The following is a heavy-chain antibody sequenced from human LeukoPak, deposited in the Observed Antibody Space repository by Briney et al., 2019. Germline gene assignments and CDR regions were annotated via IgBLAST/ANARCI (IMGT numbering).Heavy chain of an antibody. CDR2: INDGNGDT. CDR1: GYTFTSHG. Sequence: ASVKVSCKASGYTFTSHGMQWVRQAPGQRLEWMGWINDGNGDTKYSQKFQGRVTITRDTSASTAYMELSSLRSEDTAVYYCARANTYYDFWSGSMYYFDYWGQGTLVTVSS. CDR3: ARANTYYDFWSGSMYYFDY. V-gene: IGHV1-3*01. J-gene: IGHJ4*02. D-gene: IGHD3-3*01.